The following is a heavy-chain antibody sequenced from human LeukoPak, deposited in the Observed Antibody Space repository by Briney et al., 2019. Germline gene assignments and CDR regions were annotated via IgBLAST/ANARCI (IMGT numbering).Heavy chain of an antibody. V-gene: IGHV3-48*03. CDR1: GFTFSSYE. Sequence: GGSLRLSCAASGFTFSSYEMNWVRQAPGKGLEWVSYISSSGSTIYYADSVKGRFTISRDNAKNSLYLQMNSLRAEDTAVYYCARVPLLAVRYYYYYLDVWGKGTTVTVSS. D-gene: IGHD6-19*01. CDR2: ISSSGSTI. J-gene: IGHJ6*03. CDR3: ARVPLLAVRYYYYYLDV.